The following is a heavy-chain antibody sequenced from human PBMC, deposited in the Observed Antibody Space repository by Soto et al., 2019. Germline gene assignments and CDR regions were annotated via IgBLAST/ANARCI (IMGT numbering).Heavy chain of an antibody. CDR3: ARELLIGYCSSTSCYRPNYYGMDV. CDR2: INPNSGGT. CDR1: GYTFTGYY. D-gene: IGHD2-2*01. Sequence: ASVKVCCKASGYTFTGYYMHWVRQAPGQGLEWMGWINPNSGGTNYAQKFQGWVTMTRDTSISTAYMELSRLRSDDTAVYYCARELLIGYCSSTSCYRPNYYGMDVWGQGTTVTVSS. V-gene: IGHV1-2*04. J-gene: IGHJ6*02.